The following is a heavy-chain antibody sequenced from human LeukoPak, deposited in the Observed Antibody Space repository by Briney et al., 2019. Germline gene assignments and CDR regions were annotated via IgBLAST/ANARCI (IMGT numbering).Heavy chain of an antibody. J-gene: IGHJ3*02. CDR1: GYTFTSYD. CDR2: MNPNSGNT. Sequence: GASVKVSCKASGYTFTSYDINWVRQATGQGLEWMGWMNPNSGNTGYAQKFQGRVTMTRNTSISTAYMELSSLRSEDTAVYYCARVEWELPLDAFDIWGQGTMVTVSS. CDR3: ARVEWELPLDAFDI. V-gene: IGHV1-8*01. D-gene: IGHD1-26*01.